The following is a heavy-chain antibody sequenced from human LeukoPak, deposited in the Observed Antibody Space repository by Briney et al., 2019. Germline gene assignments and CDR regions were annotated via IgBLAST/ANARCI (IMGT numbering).Heavy chain of an antibody. CDR1: GGSFSGYY. V-gene: IGHV4-34*01. CDR3: ARGFTYYYDSSGYRPFDY. J-gene: IGHJ4*02. D-gene: IGHD3-22*01. CDR2: INHSGST. Sequence: SETLSLTCAVYGGSFSGYYWSWIRQPPGKGLEWIGEINHSGSTNYNPSPKSRVTISVGTSKNQFSLKLSSVTAADTAVYYCARGFTYYYDSSGYRPFDYWGQGTLVTVSS.